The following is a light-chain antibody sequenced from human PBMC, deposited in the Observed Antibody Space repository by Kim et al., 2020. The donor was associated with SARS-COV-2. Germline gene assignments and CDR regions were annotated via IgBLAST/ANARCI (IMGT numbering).Light chain of an antibody. V-gene: IGKV1-17*01. CDR3: LQHSTYPLT. CDR1: QGISSE. CDR2: GAS. J-gene: IGKJ5*01. Sequence: DIQMTQSPSSLSASVGDRVTITCRASQGISSELDWYQQKPGRAPKRLIYGASSLQSGVPSRFSGSGSGTEFTLTISSVQPEDFATYYCLQHSTYPLTFGQGTRVEIK.